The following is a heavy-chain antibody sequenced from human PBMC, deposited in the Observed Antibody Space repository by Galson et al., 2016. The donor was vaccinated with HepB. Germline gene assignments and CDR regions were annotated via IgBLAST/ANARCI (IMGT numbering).Heavy chain of an antibody. V-gene: IGHV4-61*02. J-gene: IGHJ4*02. CDR3: ARDLRGSYYNIEDPR. CDR1: GGSITSGFYY. D-gene: IGHD3-10*01. CDR2: IYGTGST. Sequence: TLSLTCTVSGGSITSGFYYWSWVRQPAGKGLEWIGRIYGTGSTNYNPSLKSRVTVSIDTSKNQFSLKLSSVTAADTAVYYCARDLRGSYYNIEDPRWGQGMLVTVSS.